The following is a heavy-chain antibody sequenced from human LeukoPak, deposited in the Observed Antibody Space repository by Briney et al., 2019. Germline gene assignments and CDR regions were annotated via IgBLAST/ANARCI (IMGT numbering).Heavy chain of an antibody. CDR1: GFSITTYY. Sequence: TSETLSLTCTVSGFSITTYYWSLIRQSPGNGLEWIGLIHSSGSTTYNPSLKSRVTISVDTSKNQFSLHLSSVTAADTALYYCARSRGYFDYWGQGTLVTVSS. V-gene: IGHV4-59*01. CDR2: IHSSGST. J-gene: IGHJ4*02. CDR3: ARSRGYFDY. D-gene: IGHD6-13*01.